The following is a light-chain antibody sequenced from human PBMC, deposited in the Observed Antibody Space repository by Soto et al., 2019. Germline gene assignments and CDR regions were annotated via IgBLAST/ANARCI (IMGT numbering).Light chain of an antibody. V-gene: IGKV1-5*01. CDR2: DAS. CDR3: LQYNTYRA. CDR1: QSISTW. Sequence: DIQMTQSPSTLSASVGDRVTITCRASQSISTWLAWYQQKPGKAPKLLIFDASNLESGVQSRFSGGGSGKEFPLTISSLQPDDFATYYCLQYNTYRAFGQGTKVDI. J-gene: IGKJ1*01.